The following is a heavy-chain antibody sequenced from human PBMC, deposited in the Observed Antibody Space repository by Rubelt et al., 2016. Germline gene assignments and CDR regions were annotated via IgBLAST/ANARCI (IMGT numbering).Heavy chain of an antibody. CDR1: LSTSGMC. D-gene: IGHD6-6*01. CDR2: IDWDDDK. Sequence: LSTSGMCVSWIRQPPGKALEWLARIDWDDDKYYSTSLKTRLTISKDTSKNQVVLTMTNMYPVDTATYYCARTQSIAARAYYYYYMDVWGKGTTVTVSS. V-gene: IGHV2-70*11. J-gene: IGHJ6*03. CDR3: ARTQSIAARAYYYYYMDV.